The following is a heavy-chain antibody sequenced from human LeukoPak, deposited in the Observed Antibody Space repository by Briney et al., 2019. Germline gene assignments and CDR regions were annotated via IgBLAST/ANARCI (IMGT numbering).Heavy chain of an antibody. CDR1: GFTVSSNY. CDR3: AREALAVAGNYGYFDY. CDR2: IYSGGST. J-gene: IGHJ4*02. Sequence: GGSLRLSCAASGFTVSSNYMSWVRQAPGKGLEWVSLIYSGGSTYYADSVKGRFTISRDNSKNALYLQMNSLRAEDTAVYYCAREALAVAGNYGYFDYWGQGTLVTVSS. D-gene: IGHD6-19*01. V-gene: IGHV3-66*01.